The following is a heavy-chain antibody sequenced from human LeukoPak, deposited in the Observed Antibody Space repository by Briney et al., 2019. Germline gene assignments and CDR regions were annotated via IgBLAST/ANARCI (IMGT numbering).Heavy chain of an antibody. D-gene: IGHD3-9*01. V-gene: IGHV1-18*01. J-gene: IGHJ5*02. CDR1: GYTFTSYD. Sequence: GASVKVSCKASGYTFTSYDINWVRQAPGQGLEWMGWISAYNGNTNYAQKLQGRVTMTTDTSTSTAYMELRSLRSDDTAVYYCARGPSVLRYFDWLLSWFDPWGQGTLVTVSS. CDR2: ISAYNGNT. CDR3: ARGPSVLRYFDWLLSWFDP.